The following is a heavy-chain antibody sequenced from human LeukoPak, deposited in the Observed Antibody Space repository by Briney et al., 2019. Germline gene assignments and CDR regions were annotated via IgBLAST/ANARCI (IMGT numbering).Heavy chain of an antibody. J-gene: IGHJ6*02. D-gene: IGHD5-24*01. CDR3: VKDRPCDGCMPMDA. Sequence: GGSLRLSCAASGFTFGDYSMSWVRQVPGKGLEWLSGIGRVGYTYYADSVKGRFTIPRDNSKNTVYLQMKSLRAEDTAIYYCVKDRPCDGCMPMDAWGQGTTVTVSS. V-gene: IGHV3-23*01. CDR2: IGRVGYT. CDR1: GFTFGDYS.